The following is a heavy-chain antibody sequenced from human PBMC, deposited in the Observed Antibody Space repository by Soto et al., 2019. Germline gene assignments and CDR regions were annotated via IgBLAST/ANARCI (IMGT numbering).Heavy chain of an antibody. Sequence: EASVKVSCKASGGTFSSYAISWVRQAPGQGLEWMGGIIPIFGTANYAQKFQGRVTITADESTSTAYMELSSLRSEDTAVYYCARGATYFFSWFDPWGQGTLVTVYS. D-gene: IGHD2-8*01. V-gene: IGHV1-69*13. CDR1: GGTFSSYA. CDR3: ARGATYFFSWFDP. CDR2: IIPIFGTA. J-gene: IGHJ5*02.